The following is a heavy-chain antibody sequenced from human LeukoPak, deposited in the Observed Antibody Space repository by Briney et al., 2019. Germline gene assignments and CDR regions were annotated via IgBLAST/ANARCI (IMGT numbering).Heavy chain of an antibody. CDR3: ARDSSSEGPFDY. J-gene: IGHJ4*02. V-gene: IGHV3-73*01. CDR1: GFIFSGSA. CDR2: IRSKANNYAT. Sequence: PGGSLRLSCAAPGFIFSGSAVHWVRQASGKGLEWIGRIRSKANNYATAYADSLKGRFTVSGDDSKNTAYLQMNSLKTEDTAVYYCARDSSSEGPFDYWGQGTLVTVSS. D-gene: IGHD6-6*01.